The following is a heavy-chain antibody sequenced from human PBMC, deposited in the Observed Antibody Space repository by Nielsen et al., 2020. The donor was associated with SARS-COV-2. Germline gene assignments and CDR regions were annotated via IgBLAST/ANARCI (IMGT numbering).Heavy chain of an antibody. CDR2: ISSSSSYI. Sequence: WIRQPPGKGLEWVSSISSSSSYIYYADSVKGRFTISRDNAKNSLYLQMNSLRAEDTAVYYCARTADDSSGYYHYYYGMDVWGQGTTVTVSS. J-gene: IGHJ6*02. CDR3: ARTADDSSGYYHYYYGMDV. V-gene: IGHV3-21*01. D-gene: IGHD3-22*01.